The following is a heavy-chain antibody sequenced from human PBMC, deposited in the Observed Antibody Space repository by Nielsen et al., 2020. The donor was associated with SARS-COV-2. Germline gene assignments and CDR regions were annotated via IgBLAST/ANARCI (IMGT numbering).Heavy chain of an antibody. D-gene: IGHD6-13*01. CDR1: GYTFTSYY. CDR3: ARDFSSSWLPYLYYYGMDV. J-gene: IGHJ6*02. V-gene: IGHV1-46*01. CDR2: INPSGGST. Sequence: ASVKVSCKASGYTFTSYYMHWVRQPPGQGLEWMGIINPSGGSTSYAQKFQGRVTITRDTSASTAYMELSSLRSEDTAVYYCARDFSSSWLPYLYYYGMDVWGQGTTVTVSS.